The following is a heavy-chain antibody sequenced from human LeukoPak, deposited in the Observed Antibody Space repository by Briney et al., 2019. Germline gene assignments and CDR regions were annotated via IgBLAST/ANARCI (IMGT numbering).Heavy chain of an antibody. CDR2: INPSGGST. Sequence: ASVKVSCKASGYTFISYYIHWVRQAPGQGLEWMGMINPSGGSTSFTQRFQGRVTMTRDTSTSAVYMELSSLRSEDTAVYYCANDPYSGGRPYYFDYWGQGTLVTVSS. D-gene: IGHD3-16*01. CDR3: ANDPYSGGRPYYFDY. V-gene: IGHV1-46*01. CDR1: GYTFISYY. J-gene: IGHJ4*02.